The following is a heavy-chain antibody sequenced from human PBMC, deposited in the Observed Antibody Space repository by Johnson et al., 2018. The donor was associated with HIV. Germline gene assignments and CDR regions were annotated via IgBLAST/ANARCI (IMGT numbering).Heavy chain of an antibody. D-gene: IGHD3-16*01. V-gene: IGHV3-9*01. J-gene: IGHJ3*02. Sequence: VQLVESGGGLVQPGRSLRLSCAASGFTFDDYAMHWVRQAPGKGLEWVSGISWNSGSIGYADSVKGRFTISRDNAKNSLYLQINSLRAEDTALYYCTTGLMSAFDMWGQGTMVTVSS. CDR2: ISWNSGSI. CDR1: GFTFDDYA. CDR3: TTGLMSAFDM.